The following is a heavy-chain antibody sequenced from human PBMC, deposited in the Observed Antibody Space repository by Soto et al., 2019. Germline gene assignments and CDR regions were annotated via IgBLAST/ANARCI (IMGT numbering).Heavy chain of an antibody. J-gene: IGHJ4*02. CDR3: ARSPTGTTFHYFDY. D-gene: IGHD1-7*01. CDR2: IYSGGST. Sequence: GGSLRLSCAASGFTVSSNYMSWVRQAPGKGLEWVSVIYSGGSTYYADSVKGRFTISRDNSKNTLYLQMNSLRAEDTAVYYCARSPTGTTFHYFDYWGQGTLVTVSS. CDR1: GFTVSSNY. V-gene: IGHV3-53*01.